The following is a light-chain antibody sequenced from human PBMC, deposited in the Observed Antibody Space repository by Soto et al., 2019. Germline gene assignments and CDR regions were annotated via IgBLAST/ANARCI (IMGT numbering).Light chain of an antibody. CDR1: QSVSSSY. V-gene: IGKV3-20*01. Sequence: EIVLTQSPGTLSLSPGERATLSCRASQSVSSSYLAWYQQKPGQAPRLLIYGASSRATGIPDRFSGSGSGTDFTLSISRLEAEELAVYYCQKYGSSPRKFGQGTQVDIK. CDR2: GAS. CDR3: QKYGSSPRK. J-gene: IGKJ1*01.